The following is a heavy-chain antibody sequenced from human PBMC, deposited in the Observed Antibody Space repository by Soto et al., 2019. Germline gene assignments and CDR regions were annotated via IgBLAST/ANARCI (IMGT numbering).Heavy chain of an antibody. D-gene: IGHD4-4*01. V-gene: IGHV3-33*01. CDR1: GFTFSSYG. J-gene: IGHJ5*02. CDR2: IWYDGSNK. CDR3: AIWRLQGFDP. Sequence: QVQLVESGGGVVQPGRSLRLSCAASGFTFSSYGMHWVRQAPGKGLEWVAVIWYDGSNKYYADSVKGRFTISRDNSKNTLYLQMNGLRAEDTAVYYCAIWRLQGFDPWGQGTLVNVSS.